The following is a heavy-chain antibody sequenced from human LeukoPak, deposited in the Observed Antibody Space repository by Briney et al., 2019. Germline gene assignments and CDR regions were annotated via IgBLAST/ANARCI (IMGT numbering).Heavy chain of an antibody. CDR1: GYTFTSYD. J-gene: IGHJ4*02. CDR3: ARDLSLYYDFWSGYLDY. Sequence: PRASVKVSCKASGYTFTSYDINWVRQATGQGLEWMGWMNPNSGNTGYAQKFQGRVTMTRDTSTSTVYMELSSLRSEDTAVYYCARDLSLYYDFWSGYLDYWGQGTLVTVSS. CDR2: MNPNSGNT. D-gene: IGHD3-3*01. V-gene: IGHV1-8*01.